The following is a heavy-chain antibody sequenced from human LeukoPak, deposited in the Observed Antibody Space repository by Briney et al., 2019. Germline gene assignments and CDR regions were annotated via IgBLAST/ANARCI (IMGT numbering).Heavy chain of an antibody. CDR2: ISKNSIYI. V-gene: IGHV3-21*01. CDR1: GFTFSSYS. J-gene: IGHJ6*02. Sequence: GGSLRLSCAASGFTFSSYSMKWVRQAPGRGREWVTSISKNSIYIYYADSVKGRFTISRDNAKNSLYLQMNSLRAEDTAVYYCARAWCSSTSCYNYYYYGMDVWGQGTTVTVSS. D-gene: IGHD2-2*02. CDR3: ARAWCSSTSCYNYYYYGMDV.